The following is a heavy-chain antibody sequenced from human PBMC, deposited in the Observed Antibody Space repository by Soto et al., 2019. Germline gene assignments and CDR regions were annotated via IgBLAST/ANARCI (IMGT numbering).Heavy chain of an antibody. CDR1: GGTFRSNG. V-gene: IGHV1-69*01. J-gene: IGHJ5*02. D-gene: IGHD3-10*02. Sequence: QVQLVQSGAEVKKPGSSVKVSCKASGGTFRSNGISWVRQAPGQGLEWLGGLIPIVHPASYAQTFRGSITITADESTTTAYMELSSLRSEDTAVYSGAMITMLHSFDPWGQGALVPVSS. CDR2: LIPIVHPA. CDR3: AMITMLHSFDP.